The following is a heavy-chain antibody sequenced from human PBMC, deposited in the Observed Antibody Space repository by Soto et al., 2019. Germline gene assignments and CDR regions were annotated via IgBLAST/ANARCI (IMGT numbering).Heavy chain of an antibody. CDR1: GSSFTKYG. CDR3: ARTDCSSTSCYNYYYYGMDV. J-gene: IGHJ6*02. V-gene: IGHV1-3*01. Sequence: ASVKVSCKTSGSSFTKYGLHWVRQAPGQRLEWMGWINPANGDTKYSQKFQGRVTITRDTSATTAYMELSSLRSEDSAVFYCARTDCSSTSCYNYYYYGMDVWGQGTTLTVSS. CDR2: INPANGDT. D-gene: IGHD2-2*01.